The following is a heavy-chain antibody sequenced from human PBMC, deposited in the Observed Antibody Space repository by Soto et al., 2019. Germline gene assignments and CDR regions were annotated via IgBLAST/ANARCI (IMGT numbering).Heavy chain of an antibody. CDR1: GFTFTNAW. V-gene: IGHV3-15*01. CDR3: STYYDGSGDY. CDR2: ILGKTHGGRT. Sequence: EVQLVESGGGLVKSGGSLRLSCAASGFTFTNAWMNWVRQAPGKGLEWVGRILGKTHGGRTEYAAPVKGRFTISRDDSKNMLYLQMNSLKTEDTAVYYWSTYYDGSGDYWGQGTLVTVSS. J-gene: IGHJ4*02. D-gene: IGHD3-10*01.